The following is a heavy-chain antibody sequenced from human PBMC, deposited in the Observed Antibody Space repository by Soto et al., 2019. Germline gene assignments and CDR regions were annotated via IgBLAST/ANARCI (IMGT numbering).Heavy chain of an antibody. CDR1: GFTFDDYA. CDR2: ITWDGGST. CDR3: EGERGRVTYY. Sequence: GGSLRLSCSASGFTFDDYAMHWVRQTPGKGLEWVSLITWDGGSTFYANSVRGRFTISRDNNKNSLYLQMSSLKSDDSALYYCEGERGRVTYYWGQGTLVTVSS. J-gene: IGHJ4*02. D-gene: IGHD3-10*01. V-gene: IGHV3-43*01.